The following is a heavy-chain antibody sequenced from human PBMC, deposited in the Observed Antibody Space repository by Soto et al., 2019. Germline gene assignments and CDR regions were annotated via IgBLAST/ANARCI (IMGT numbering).Heavy chain of an antibody. CDR2: ISYDGSNK. V-gene: IGHV3-30-3*01. CDR3: ARPLWSDDYNWGYFDL. Sequence: QVQLVESGGGVVQPGRSLRLSCAASGFTFSSYAMHWVRQAPGKGLEWVAVISYDGSNKYYADFVKGRFTISRDNSKNTLYLQMNSLRTEDTAVYYCARPLWSDDYNWGYFDLWGRGTLVTVSS. J-gene: IGHJ2*01. D-gene: IGHD4-4*01. CDR1: GFTFSSYA.